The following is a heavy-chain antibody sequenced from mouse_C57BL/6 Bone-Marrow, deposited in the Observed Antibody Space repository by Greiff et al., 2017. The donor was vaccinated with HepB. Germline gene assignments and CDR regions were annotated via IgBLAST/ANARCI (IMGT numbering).Heavy chain of an antibody. CDR2: IRNKANGYTT. CDR3: ARYIGYNYFDY. Sequence: EVQLVESGGGLVQPGGSLSLSCAASGFTFTDYYMSWVRQPPGKALEWLGFIRNKANGYTTEYSASVKGRFTISRDNSQSILYLQMNALRAEDSATYYCARYIGYNYFDYWGQGTTLTVSS. J-gene: IGHJ2*01. V-gene: IGHV7-3*01. CDR1: GFTFTDYY. D-gene: IGHD3-2*02.